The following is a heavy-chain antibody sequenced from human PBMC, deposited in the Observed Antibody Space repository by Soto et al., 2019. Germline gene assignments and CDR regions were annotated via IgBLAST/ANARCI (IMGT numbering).Heavy chain of an antibody. CDR3: ERGGRGDTAMVLDYYYYGMDV. V-gene: IGHV1-69*12. Sequence: QVQLVQSGAEVKKPGSSVKVSCKASGGTFSSYAISWVRQAPGQGLEWMGGIIPIFGTANYAQKFQGRVTITADESTSTAYMELSSLRSEDTAVYYCERGGRGDTAMVLDYYYYGMDVWGQGTTVTVSS. CDR1: GGTFSSYA. CDR2: IIPIFGTA. D-gene: IGHD5-18*01. J-gene: IGHJ6*02.